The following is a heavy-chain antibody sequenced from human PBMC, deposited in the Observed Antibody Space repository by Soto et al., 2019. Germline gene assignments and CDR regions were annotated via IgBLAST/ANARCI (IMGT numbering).Heavy chain of an antibody. CDR1: GFTFSSYG. J-gene: IGHJ6*03. Sequence: GGSLRLSCAASGFTFSSYGMHWVRQAPGKGLEWVAVISYDGSNKYYADSVKGRFTISRDNSKNTLYLQMNSLRAEDTAVYYCARAARRYYYYYMDVWGKGTTVTVSS. V-gene: IGHV3-30*03. CDR3: ARAARRYYYYYMDV. CDR2: ISYDGSNK.